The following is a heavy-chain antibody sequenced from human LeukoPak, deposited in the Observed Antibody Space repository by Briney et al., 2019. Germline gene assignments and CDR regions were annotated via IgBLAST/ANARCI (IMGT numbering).Heavy chain of an antibody. J-gene: IGHJ4*02. V-gene: IGHV1-46*01. D-gene: IGHD1-26*01. Sequence: GASVKVSCKASGYTFTNYYMHWVRQAPGQGLEWMGIINPSGGSTSYAQKFQGRGTITRDTSTSTVYMELSSLRSEDTAVYYCARDIEVIVGATDYWGQGTLVTVSS. CDR2: INPSGGST. CDR1: GYTFTNYY. CDR3: ARDIEVIVGATDY.